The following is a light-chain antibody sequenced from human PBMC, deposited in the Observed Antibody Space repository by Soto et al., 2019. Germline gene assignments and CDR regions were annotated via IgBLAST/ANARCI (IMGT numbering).Light chain of an antibody. CDR2: IAS. CDR1: QGISDY. V-gene: IGKV1-9*01. CDR3: QQLSSFPRT. Sequence: IQLTQSPSSLSASVGDRVTISCRASQGISDYLAWYQQKPGKAPRLLIYIASTLQSGVPPRFSGSGSGTDFTLTISNLQPEDSATYYCQQLSSFPRTFGQGTKVDIK. J-gene: IGKJ1*01.